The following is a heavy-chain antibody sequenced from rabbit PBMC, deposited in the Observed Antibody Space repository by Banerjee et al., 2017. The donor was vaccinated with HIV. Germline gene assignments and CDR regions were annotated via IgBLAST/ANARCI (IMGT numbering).Heavy chain of an antibody. Sequence: QERLEASGGDLVKHEGSLTLPCQASGFSFNNHYVMCWVRQAPGKGLEWIGYIDHVFGATYYASWAKGRFPISKTSSTTVTLQMTSLTAADTATYFCSRELAGVIGWNFGLWGPGTLVTVS. J-gene: IGHJ4*01. CDR1: GFSFNNHYV. CDR3: SRELAGVIGWNFGL. CDR2: IDHVFGAT. V-gene: IGHV1S45*01. D-gene: IGHD4-1*01.